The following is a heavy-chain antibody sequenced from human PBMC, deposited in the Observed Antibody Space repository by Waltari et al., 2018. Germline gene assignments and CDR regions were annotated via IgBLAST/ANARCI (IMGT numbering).Heavy chain of an antibody. CDR2: IRNSGGNT. V-gene: IGHV3-23*01. CDR3: TSWRVVAGTGWFDS. D-gene: IGHD2-15*01. J-gene: IGHJ5*01. Sequence: EVQLLESGGGLVQPGGSLRPSCAASGFSFSNYDMAWGRQAPGKGLEWVSGIRNSGGNTYYGDSVKGRFAISRDNSRNTLHLQMNGLRAEDTAIYYCTSWRVVAGTGWFDSWGQGTLVTVSS. CDR1: GFSFSNYD.